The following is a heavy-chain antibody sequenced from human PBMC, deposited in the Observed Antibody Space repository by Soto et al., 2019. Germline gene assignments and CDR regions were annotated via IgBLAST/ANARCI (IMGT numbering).Heavy chain of an antibody. Sequence: ASETLSLTCTVSGGSVSSGGYYWSWIRQPPGKGLEWIGYIYYSGSTNYNPSLKSRVTISVDTSKNQFSLKLSSVTAADTAVYYCARDGNDFWSGSSGPRESDYCMDVWGQGTTVTVSS. J-gene: IGHJ6*02. D-gene: IGHD3-3*01. CDR3: ARDGNDFWSGSSGPRESDYCMDV. V-gene: IGHV4-61*08. CDR1: GGSVSSGGYY. CDR2: IYYSGST.